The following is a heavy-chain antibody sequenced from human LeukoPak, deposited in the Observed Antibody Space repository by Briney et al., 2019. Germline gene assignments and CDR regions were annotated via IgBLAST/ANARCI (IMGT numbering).Heavy chain of an antibody. CDR2: IYYSGST. V-gene: IGHV4-59*01. J-gene: IGHJ6*03. D-gene: IGHD2-15*01. Sequence: SETLSLTCTVSGGSITGYYWSWIRQPPGKGLEWIGYIYYSGSTNYNPSLKSRVTISVDTSQNQFSLKLSTVTAADTAVYYCARSVEGYCRGGSCYYYSYDMVVWGKGTTVTVSS. CDR3: ARSVEGYCRGGSCYYYSYDMVV. CDR1: GGSITGYY.